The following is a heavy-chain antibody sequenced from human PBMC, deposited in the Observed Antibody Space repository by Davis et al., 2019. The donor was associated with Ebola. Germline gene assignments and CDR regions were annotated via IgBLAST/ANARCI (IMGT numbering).Heavy chain of an antibody. V-gene: IGHV3-11*01. CDR3: APSKGYFDY. CDR2: ISGSGSTL. CDR1: GFTFSDYY. Sequence: GESLKISCAASGFTFSDYYMSWIRQAPGKRLEWLSYISGSGSTLYYADSVKGRFTISRDNAKNSLYLQMNSLRAEDTALYYCAPSKGYFDYWGQGTLVTVSS. J-gene: IGHJ4*02.